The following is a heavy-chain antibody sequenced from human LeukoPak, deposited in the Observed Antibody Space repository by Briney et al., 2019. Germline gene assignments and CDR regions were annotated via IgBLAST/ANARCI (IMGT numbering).Heavy chain of an antibody. CDR3: ATTHSGYDFGDWFDP. V-gene: IGHV4-39*01. J-gene: IGHJ5*02. CDR1: GGSISSSSYY. D-gene: IGHD5-12*01. CDR2: IYYSGST. Sequence: PSETLSLTCTVSGGSISSSSYYWGWIRQPPGKGLEWIGSIYYSGSTYYNPSPKSRVTISVDTSKNQFSLKLSSVTAADTAVYYCATTHSGYDFGDWFDPWGQGTLVIVSS.